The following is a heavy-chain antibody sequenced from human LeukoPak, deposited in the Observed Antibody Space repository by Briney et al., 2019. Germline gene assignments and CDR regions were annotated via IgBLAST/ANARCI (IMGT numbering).Heavy chain of an antibody. J-gene: IGHJ4*02. D-gene: IGHD3-10*01. CDR3: ARGSIWFGELYGDY. Sequence: GGSLRLSCAASGFTFSSYLMSWVRQAPGKGLEWVANIKQDGSEKYYVDSVKGRFTISRDNAKNSLYLQMNSLRAEDTAVYYCARGSIWFGELYGDYWGQGTLVTVSS. CDR1: GFTFSSYL. V-gene: IGHV3-7*01. CDR2: IKQDGSEK.